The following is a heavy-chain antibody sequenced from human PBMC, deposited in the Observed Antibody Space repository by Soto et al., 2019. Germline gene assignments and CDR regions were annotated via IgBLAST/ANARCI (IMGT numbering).Heavy chain of an antibody. CDR2: INPNSGGT. CDR1: GYTFTGYY. V-gene: IGHV1-2*02. D-gene: IGHD3-16*02. J-gene: IGHJ4*02. Sequence: ASVKVSCKASGYTFTGYYMHWVRQAPGQGLEWVGWINPNSGGTNYAQKFQGRVTMTRDTSISTAYMELSRLRSDDTAVYYCARGIMITFGGVIVIPTPDFDYWGQGTLVTVSS. CDR3: ARGIMITFGGVIVIPTPDFDY.